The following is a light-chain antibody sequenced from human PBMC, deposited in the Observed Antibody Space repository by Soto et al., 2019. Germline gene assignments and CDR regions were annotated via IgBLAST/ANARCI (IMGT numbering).Light chain of an antibody. Sequence: QSALTQPASVSGSPGQSITLSCPGTSSDVGCYNYVSWYQPHPAKAPKLMIYDVSNRPSGVSNRFSGSKSGNTASLTISGLQAEYEADYYCSSYTSSSTLNVFGTGTKVTVL. CDR3: SSYTSSSTLNV. CDR1: SSDVGCYNY. J-gene: IGLJ1*01. V-gene: IGLV2-14*01. CDR2: DVS.